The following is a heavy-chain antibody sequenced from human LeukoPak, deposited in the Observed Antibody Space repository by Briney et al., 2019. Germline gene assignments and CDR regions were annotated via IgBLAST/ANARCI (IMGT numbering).Heavy chain of an antibody. Sequence: SAETLSLTCTVSGGSISSGGYYWSWIRQHPGKGLEWIGYIYYSGSTYYNPSLKSRVTISVDTSKNQFSLKLSSVTAADTAVYYCARGRYYYDSSGYPLPYYFDYWGQGTLVTVSS. J-gene: IGHJ4*02. CDR3: ARGRYYYDSSGYPLPYYFDY. CDR2: IYYSGST. CDR1: GGSISSGGYY. V-gene: IGHV4-31*03. D-gene: IGHD3-22*01.